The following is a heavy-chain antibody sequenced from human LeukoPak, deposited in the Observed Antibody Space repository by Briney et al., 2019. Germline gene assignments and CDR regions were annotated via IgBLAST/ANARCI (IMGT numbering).Heavy chain of an antibody. Sequence: SETLSLTCAVYGGSFSGYYWSWIRQPPGKGLEWIGEINHSGSTNYNPSLKNRVTVSVDTSKNQFSLKVSSVTAADTAVYYCARDGGTSKRDAFDIWGQGTMVTVSS. CDR3: ARDGGTSKRDAFDI. CDR1: GGSFSGYY. V-gene: IGHV4-34*01. J-gene: IGHJ3*02. D-gene: IGHD4-23*01. CDR2: INHSGST.